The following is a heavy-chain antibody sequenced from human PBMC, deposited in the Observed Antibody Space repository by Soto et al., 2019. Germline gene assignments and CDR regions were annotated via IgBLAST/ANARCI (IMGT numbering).Heavy chain of an antibody. V-gene: IGHV3-7*03. CDR2: IKQDGSEK. CDR3: ARGYCSGGSCYFGY. J-gene: IGHJ4*02. CDR1: GFTFSSYW. D-gene: IGHD2-15*01. Sequence: PGGSLRLSCAASGFTFSSYWMSWVRQAPGKGLEWVANIKQDGSEKYYVDSVKGRFTISRDNAKNSLYLQMNSLRAEDTAVYYCARGYCSGGSCYFGYWGQGTLVTVSS.